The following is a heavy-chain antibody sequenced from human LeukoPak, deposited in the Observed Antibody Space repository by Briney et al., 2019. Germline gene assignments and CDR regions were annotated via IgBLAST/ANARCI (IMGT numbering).Heavy chain of an antibody. CDR1: GFSFSSYW. J-gene: IGHJ6*02. D-gene: IGHD5-24*01. CDR2: IKEDGSEK. V-gene: IGHV3-7*01. Sequence: GGSLRLSCAASGFSFSSYWMSWVRQPPGKGLEWVASIKEDGSEKNYADSVKGRFTISRDNSKNTLYLQMNSLRAEDTAVYYCAKDAGLRMAFLLQYYYYGMDVWGQGTTVTVSS. CDR3: AKDAGLRMAFLLQYYYYGMDV.